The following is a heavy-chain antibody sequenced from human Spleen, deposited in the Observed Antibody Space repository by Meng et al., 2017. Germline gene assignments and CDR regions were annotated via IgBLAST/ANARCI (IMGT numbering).Heavy chain of an antibody. CDR3: ARDGVGATDSAEYFQH. D-gene: IGHD1-26*01. Sequence: SVKVSCKASGGTFSSYAISWVRQAPGQGLEWMGGIIPIFGTANYAQKFQGRVTITTDESTSTAYMELSSLRSEDTAVYYCARDGVGATDSAEYFQHWGQGTLVTGYS. V-gene: IGHV1-69*05. J-gene: IGHJ1*01. CDR1: GGTFSSYA. CDR2: IIPIFGTA.